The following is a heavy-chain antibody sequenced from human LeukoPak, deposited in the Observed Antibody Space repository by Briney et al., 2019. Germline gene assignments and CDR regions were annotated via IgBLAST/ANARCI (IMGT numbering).Heavy chain of an antibody. V-gene: IGHV1-18*01. Sequence: ASVKVSCKASGYTFTSYGISWVRQAPGQGLEWMGWISAYNGNTNYAQKLQGRVTITTDESTSTAYMELSSLRSEDTAVYYCARADRVTIFGVVDAFDIWGQGTMVTVSS. D-gene: IGHD3-3*01. J-gene: IGHJ3*02. CDR3: ARADRVTIFGVVDAFDI. CDR2: ISAYNGNT. CDR1: GYTFTSYG.